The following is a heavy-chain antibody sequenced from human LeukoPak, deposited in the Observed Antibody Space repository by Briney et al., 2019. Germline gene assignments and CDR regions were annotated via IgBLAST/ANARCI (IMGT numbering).Heavy chain of an antibody. J-gene: IGHJ4*02. D-gene: IGHD2-2*01. CDR2: ISTSSSYI. CDR3: ARDTTRFCSITSCSFDY. V-gene: IGHV3-21*01. Sequence: GGSLKLSCAASGFTFSSYRMNWVRQAPGKGLEWVSSISTSSSYIYYADSVKGRFTISRDNAKNSLYLQMNSLRAEDTAVYYCARDTTRFCSITSCSFDYWGQGTLATVSS. CDR1: GFTFSSYR.